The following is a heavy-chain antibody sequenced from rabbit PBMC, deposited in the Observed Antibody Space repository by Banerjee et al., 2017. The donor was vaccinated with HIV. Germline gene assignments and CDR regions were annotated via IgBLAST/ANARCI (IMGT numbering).Heavy chain of an antibody. V-gene: IGHV1S40*01. CDR3: ARSDYSSGWGIKL. CDR1: GIDFNSYFY. Sequence: SLEESGGDLVKPGGTLTLTCNASGIDFNSYFYMCWVRQAPGKGLEWIACIYTGDGNTHYASWAKGRFTISRTSSTTVALQMTSLTAADTATYFCARSDYSSGWGIKLWGPGTLVTVS. D-gene: IGHD4-1*01. CDR2: IYTGDGNT. J-gene: IGHJ6*01.